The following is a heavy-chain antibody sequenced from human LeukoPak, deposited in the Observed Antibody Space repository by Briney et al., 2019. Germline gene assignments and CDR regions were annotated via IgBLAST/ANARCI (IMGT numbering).Heavy chain of an antibody. D-gene: IGHD6-13*01. J-gene: IGHJ4*02. CDR1: GYTFTNYG. CDR3: ARDLDSSSDY. V-gene: IGHV7-4-1*01. Sequence: ASVKVSCKASGYTFTNYGVNWVRQAPGQGLEWMGRINTNSERPTYAQGFTGRFVISLDTSVNTAYLQIDSLKAEDTAVYYCARDLDSSSDYWGQGTLVTVSS. CDR2: INTNSERP.